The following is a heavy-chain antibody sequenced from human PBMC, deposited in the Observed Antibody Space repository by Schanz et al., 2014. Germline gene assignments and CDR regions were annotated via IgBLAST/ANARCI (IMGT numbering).Heavy chain of an antibody. CDR1: GFNFGDYY. CDR2: ISGNGGEK. V-gene: IGHV3-30*14. D-gene: IGHD3-10*01. CDR3: ARGGLIGSGLDAFDI. Sequence: VQLVESGGGLVQSGGSLRLSCAASGFNFGDYYMTWVRQAPGKGLRCVAVISGNGGEKYYADSVKGRFTISRDNSKNTLYLQMNSLRAEDTAVYYCARGGLIGSGLDAFDIWGQGTMVTVSS. J-gene: IGHJ3*02.